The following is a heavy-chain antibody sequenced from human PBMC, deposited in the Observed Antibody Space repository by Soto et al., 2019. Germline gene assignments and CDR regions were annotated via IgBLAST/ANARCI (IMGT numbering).Heavy chain of an antibody. CDR2: ISPGSRYP. Sequence: GGALRLSSEGSGLTFGDSYMSWIRQAPGKGLEWLSYISPGSRYPAYADSVKGRFTISRDNAKRSLYLQMMSLTAEDTAIYYCVRGGGGGLFDPWGQGTMVTV. CDR3: VRGGGGGLFDP. D-gene: IGHD2-15*01. CDR1: GLTFGDSY. J-gene: IGHJ5*02. V-gene: IGHV3-11*06.